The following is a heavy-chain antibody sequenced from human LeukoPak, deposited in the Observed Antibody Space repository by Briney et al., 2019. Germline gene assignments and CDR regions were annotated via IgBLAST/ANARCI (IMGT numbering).Heavy chain of an antibody. D-gene: IGHD6-19*01. J-gene: IGHJ5*01. V-gene: IGHV4-61*02. Sequence: PSETLSLTCTVSGGSISSGSYYWSWIRQPAGKGLEWIGRIYTSGSTNYNPSLKSRVTISVDTSKNQFSLKLTSVTAADTAMYYCARVYTSGWYHWFDSWGQGTLVTVSS. CDR3: ARVYTSGWYHWFDS. CDR1: GGSISSGSYY. CDR2: IYTSGST.